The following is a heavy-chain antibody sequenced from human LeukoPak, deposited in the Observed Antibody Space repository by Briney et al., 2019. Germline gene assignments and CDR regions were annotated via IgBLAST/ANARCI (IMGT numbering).Heavy chain of an antibody. J-gene: IGHJ4*02. Sequence: PGGSLRLSCAASGFTFSDVWMSWVRQAPGKGLEWVSVVSGSGDNTNYADSVKGRFTISRDNSKNTLFLQMNSLRTEDTAVYFCARWGNDYSQFDSWGQGTLVTVS. V-gene: IGHV3-23*01. CDR3: ARWGNDYSQFDS. CDR2: VSGSGDNT. CDR1: GFTFSDVW. D-gene: IGHD4-11*01.